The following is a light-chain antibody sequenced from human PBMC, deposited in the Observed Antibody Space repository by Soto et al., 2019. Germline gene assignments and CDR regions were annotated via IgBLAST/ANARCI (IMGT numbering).Light chain of an antibody. CDR2: DAS. CDR3: QKYDNGPFT. Sequence: DIQMTQSPSTLSASVGDRVTISCRASQSISSWLAWYQQKPGKAPKLLMSDASSLERGVPSRFSGSGSGTEFTLTISSLQPDDFATYYCQKYDNGPFTFGPGTKVDLK. CDR1: QSISSW. J-gene: IGKJ3*01. V-gene: IGKV1-5*01.